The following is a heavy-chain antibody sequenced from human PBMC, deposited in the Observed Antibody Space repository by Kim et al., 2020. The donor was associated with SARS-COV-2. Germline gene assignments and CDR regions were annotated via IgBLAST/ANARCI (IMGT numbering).Heavy chain of an antibody. CDR3: AREKNDDSRTYFYDYALDI. Sequence: GGSLRLSCVASGFTFSNYGMHWVRQAPGKGLEWVAVIWHDGSNKTYADSVKGRFTISRDNSKNTLYVQMNTLRAEDTAVYYCAREKNDDSRTYFYDYALDIWGQGTMVTVSS. J-gene: IGHJ3*02. V-gene: IGHV3-33*01. D-gene: IGHD3-22*01. CDR2: IWHDGSNK. CDR1: GFTFSNYG.